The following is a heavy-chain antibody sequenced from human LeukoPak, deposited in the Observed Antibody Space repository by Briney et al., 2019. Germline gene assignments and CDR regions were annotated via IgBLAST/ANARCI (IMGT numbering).Heavy chain of an antibody. CDR1: GFTFSNYG. CDR2: ISGSGSST. J-gene: IGHJ4*02. V-gene: IGHV3-23*01. D-gene: IGHD6-19*01. Sequence: GGSLRLSCADSGFTFSNYGMSWVRQAPGKGVEWVSAISGSGSSTYYADSVKGRFTISRDNSKNTLYLQMNSLRAEDTAVYYCAKWYSSCWYASFDYWVQGTLVSVSS. CDR3: AKWYSSCWYASFDY.